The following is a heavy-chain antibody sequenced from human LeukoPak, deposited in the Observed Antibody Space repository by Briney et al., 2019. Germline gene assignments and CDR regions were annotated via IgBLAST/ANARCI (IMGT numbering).Heavy chain of an antibody. CDR2: ISYDISNK. CDR3: AKDLQFRVGATAFDI. V-gene: IGHV3-30-3*01. D-gene: IGHD1-26*01. Sequence: GRSLRLSCAASGFTFSSYAMHWVRQAPGKGLEWVAIISYDISNKYYADSVKGRFTISRDNSKNTLYLQMNSLRAEDTALYYCAKDLQFRVGATAFDIWGQGTMVTVSS. J-gene: IGHJ3*02. CDR1: GFTFSSYA.